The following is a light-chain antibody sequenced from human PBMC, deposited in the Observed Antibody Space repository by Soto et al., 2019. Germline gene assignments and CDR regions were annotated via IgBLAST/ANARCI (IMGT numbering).Light chain of an antibody. J-gene: IGLJ1*01. V-gene: IGLV1-47*01. CDR2: RNN. Sequence: QSVLTKPPSASGTPGQRVTISCSGSSSNIGSNYVYWYQQLPGTAPKLLIYRNNQRPSGVPGRFSGSKSGTSASLAISGLRSVDEADYYCAAWGASLSGYVFAPGTKLTAL. CDR1: SSNIGSNY. CDR3: AAWGASLSGYV.